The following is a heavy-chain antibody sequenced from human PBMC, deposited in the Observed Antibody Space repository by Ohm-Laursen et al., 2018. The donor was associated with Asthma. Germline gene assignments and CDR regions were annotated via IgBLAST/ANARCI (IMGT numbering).Heavy chain of an antibody. J-gene: IGHJ6*02. CDR3: AKVVLMDV. CDR2: ISSSGGST. D-gene: IGHD3-10*01. CDR1: GFTFSSSA. Sequence: SQRPSCTASGFTFSSSAMIWGRQAPGKGLEWVSGISSSGGSTSYANDVKGRFIVSRDNSRNTLFLQMNSLRAEDTAVYYSAKVVLMDVWGQGTTVTVSS. V-gene: IGHV3-23*01.